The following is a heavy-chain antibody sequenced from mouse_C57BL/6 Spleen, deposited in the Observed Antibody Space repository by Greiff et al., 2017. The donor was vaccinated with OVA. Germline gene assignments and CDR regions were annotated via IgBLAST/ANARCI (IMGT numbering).Heavy chain of an antibody. D-gene: IGHD1-1*01. V-gene: IGHV1-72*01. CDR1: GFTFTSYW. CDR3: ARSRTSEYVDY. Sequence: VQLLQSGADFVKPGASLKLSCTASGFTFTSYWMHWVHQTPGRGLEWVARIDPYRGGTYYTEKVKSQATLTVDKPTSTAYMQLSRLTAEDSAVYYCARSRTSEYVDYWGQGTTLTVST. J-gene: IGHJ2*01. CDR2: IDPYRGGT.